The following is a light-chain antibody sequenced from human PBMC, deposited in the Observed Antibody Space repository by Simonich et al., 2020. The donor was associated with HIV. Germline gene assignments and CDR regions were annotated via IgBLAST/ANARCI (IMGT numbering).Light chain of an antibody. CDR1: SGHSSYA. J-gene: IGLJ3*02. CDR2: LNSDGSH. V-gene: IGLV4-69*01. Sequence: QLVLTQSPSASASLGASVKLTCTLSSGHSSYAIAWPQQQPEKGPRYLMKLNSDGSHSKWDGIPDRFSGSSSGAERYLTISSLQSEDEADYYCQTWGSGIQVFGGGTKLTVL. CDR3: QTWGSGIQV.